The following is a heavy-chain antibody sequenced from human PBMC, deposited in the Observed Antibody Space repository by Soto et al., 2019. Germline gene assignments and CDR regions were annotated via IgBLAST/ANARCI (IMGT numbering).Heavy chain of an antibody. D-gene: IGHD6-6*01. CDR1: RFSLNTSGVG. J-gene: IGHJ6*02. V-gene: IGHV2-5*01. CDR3: GGSSSSSHYYYYYGMDV. CDR2: IYWNDDK. Sequence: SGPTLVDPTQTLTLTCTLSRFSLNTSGVGVGWILHPPGKALEWLALIYWNDDKRYSPSLKSRLTITKDTSKNQVVLTMTNMDPVDTATYYCGGSSSSSHYYYYYGMDVWGQGTTVTVSS.